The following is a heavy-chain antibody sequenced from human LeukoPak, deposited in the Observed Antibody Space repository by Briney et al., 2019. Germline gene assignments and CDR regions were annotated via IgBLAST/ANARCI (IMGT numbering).Heavy chain of an antibody. D-gene: IGHD3-22*01. CDR1: GGSISSSSYY. J-gene: IGHJ4*02. V-gene: IGHV4-39*01. Sequence: SETLSLTCTVSGGSISSSSYYWGWIRQPPGKELEWIGSIYYSGSTYYNPSLKSRVTISVDTSKNQFSLKLSSVTAADTAVYYCAGYDSSLRSFDYWGQGTLVTVSS. CDR3: AGYDSSLRSFDY. CDR2: IYYSGST.